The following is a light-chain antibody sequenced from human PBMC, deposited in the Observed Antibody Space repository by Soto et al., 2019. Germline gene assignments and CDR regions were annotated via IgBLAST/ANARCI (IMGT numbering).Light chain of an antibody. CDR2: DAS. CDR3: QSRSSWPPVLT. Sequence: ENVLTQSPVTLSLSPGERATLSCRASQSVKSYLAWYQQKPCQAPRLLIYDASNRAAGIPARFSGSGSGTDFTLTISSLDPEDFAVYYCQSRSSWPPVLTFGGGTKVEIK. J-gene: IGKJ4*01. V-gene: IGKV3-11*01. CDR1: QSVKSY.